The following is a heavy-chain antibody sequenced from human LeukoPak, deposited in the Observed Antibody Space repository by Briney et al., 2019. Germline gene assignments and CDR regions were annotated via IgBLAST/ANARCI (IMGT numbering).Heavy chain of an antibody. J-gene: IGHJ4*02. Sequence: GGSLRLSCAASGFTFSSYAMHWVRQAPGKGLEYVSAISSNGGSTYYANSVKGRFTISRDNAKNSLYLQMNSLRAEDTAVYYCAREANFDYWGQGTLVTVSS. CDR1: GFTFSSYA. CDR3: AREANFDY. D-gene: IGHD1-26*01. CDR2: ISSNGGST. V-gene: IGHV3-64*01.